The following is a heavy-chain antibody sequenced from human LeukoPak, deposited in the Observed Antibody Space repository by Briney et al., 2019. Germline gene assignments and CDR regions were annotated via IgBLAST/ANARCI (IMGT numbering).Heavy chain of an antibody. Sequence: SETLSLTCTVSGGSISSYYWSWIRQPPGKGLEWIGYIYYSGSTNYNPSLKSRVTISVDTSKNQFSLKLSSVTAADTAVYYCARDFVAAAGIGYYFDYWGQGTLVTVSS. CDR2: IYYSGST. CDR3: ARDFVAAAGIGYYFDY. CDR1: GGSISSYY. D-gene: IGHD6-13*01. J-gene: IGHJ4*02. V-gene: IGHV4-59*12.